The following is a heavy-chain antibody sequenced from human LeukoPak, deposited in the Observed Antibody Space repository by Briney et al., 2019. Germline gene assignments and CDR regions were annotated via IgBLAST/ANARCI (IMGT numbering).Heavy chain of an antibody. CDR3: ARVGGIAAPD. J-gene: IGHJ4*02. V-gene: IGHV4-59*01. CDR2: IYYSGST. D-gene: IGHD6-13*01. CDR1: GGSISSYY. Sequence: SETLSLTCTVSGGSISSYYWSWIRQPPGKGLEWIGYIYYSGSTNYNPSLKSRVTISVDTTKNQFSLKLSSVTAADTAVYYCARVGGIAAPDWGQETLVTVSS.